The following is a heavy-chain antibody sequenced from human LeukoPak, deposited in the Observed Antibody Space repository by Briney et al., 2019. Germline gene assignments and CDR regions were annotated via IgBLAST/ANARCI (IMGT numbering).Heavy chain of an antibody. V-gene: IGHV1-2*02. Sequence: ASVKVSCKASGYTFTGYYMHWVRQAPGQGLELMGWINPNSGGTNYEQKFQGRVPMTRDTSISTAYMELSRLRSDDTAVYYCARDTSRLNFDWLLYPFAYWGQGTLVTVSS. D-gene: IGHD3-9*01. CDR3: ARDTSRLNFDWLLYPFAY. J-gene: IGHJ4*02. CDR2: INPNSGGT. CDR1: GYTFTGYY.